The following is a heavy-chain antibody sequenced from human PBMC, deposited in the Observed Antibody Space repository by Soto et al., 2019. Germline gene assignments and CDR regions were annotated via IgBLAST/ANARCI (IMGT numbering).Heavy chain of an antibody. D-gene: IGHD3-3*01. CDR2: ISGGGGTT. Sequence: PGGSLRLSCAASGFTFSSYAMTWVRQAPGKGLEWVSGISGGGGTTYHADSVKGRFTISRDNSKNTLYLQMNSLRAEDTAVYYCAKDSRWSGFYAFDIWGQGTMVTVSS. CDR1: GFTFSSYA. CDR3: AKDSRWSGFYAFDI. J-gene: IGHJ3*02. V-gene: IGHV3-23*01.